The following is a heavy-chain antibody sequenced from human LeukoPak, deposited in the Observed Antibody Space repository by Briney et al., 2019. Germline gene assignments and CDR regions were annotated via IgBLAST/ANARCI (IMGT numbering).Heavy chain of an antibody. CDR3: ARDQGYSSSWYKFDY. D-gene: IGHD6-13*01. J-gene: IGHJ4*02. CDR1: GFTVSSNY. Sequence: PGGSLRLSCAASGFTVSSNYMSWVRQAPGKGLEWVSAISGSGGSTYYADSVKGRFTISRDNSKNTLYLQMNSLRAEDTALYYCARDQGYSSSWYKFDYWGQGTLVTVSS. CDR2: ISGSGGST. V-gene: IGHV3-23*01.